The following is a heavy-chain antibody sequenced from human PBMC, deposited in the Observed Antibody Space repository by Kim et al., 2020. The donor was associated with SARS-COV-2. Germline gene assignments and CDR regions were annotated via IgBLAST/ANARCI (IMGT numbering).Heavy chain of an antibody. CDR1: AGSFGGHY. D-gene: IGHD1-1*01. V-gene: IGHV4-34*01. J-gene: IGHJ4*02. Sequence: SETLSLTCAVYAGSFGGHYWNWIRQSPGVGLEWVGEISHSGTTKYNPSLQSRVTLSVDTSKNQFSLKLTAVTAADTAVYYCARRSASAGVDWWGQGTPVT. CDR3: ARRSASAGVDW. CDR2: ISHSGTT.